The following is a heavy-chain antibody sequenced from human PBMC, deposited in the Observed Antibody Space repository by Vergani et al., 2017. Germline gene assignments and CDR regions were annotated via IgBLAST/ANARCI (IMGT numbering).Heavy chain of an antibody. V-gene: IGHV3-30*18. J-gene: IGHJ4*02. CDR1: QFTFSSYG. CDR2: ISYDGTNK. Sequence: VQLVESGGGLVKPGGSLRLSCAASQFTFSSYGMHWVRQAPGKGLEWVAVISYDGTNKYYADSVKGRFTISRDNSKNTLYLQVNSLRVEDTAVYYCAKGSGTYYNDRAYFDYWGQGTLVTVSS. CDR3: AKGSGTYYNDRAYFDY. D-gene: IGHD3-10*01.